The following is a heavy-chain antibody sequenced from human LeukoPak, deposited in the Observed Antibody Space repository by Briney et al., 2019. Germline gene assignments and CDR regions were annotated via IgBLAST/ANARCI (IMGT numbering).Heavy chain of an antibody. Sequence: ASVKVSCKASGYTFTSYYMHWVRQAPGQGLEWMGIINPSGGSTSYAQKFQGRVTMTRDMSTSTVYMELSSLRSEDTAVYYCASDTPSYYYGSGSYYNRHYYYYYMDVWGKGTTVTVSS. J-gene: IGHJ6*03. CDR2: INPSGGST. D-gene: IGHD3-10*01. CDR3: ASDTPSYYYGSGSYYNRHYYYYYMDV. CDR1: GYTFTSYY. V-gene: IGHV1-46*01.